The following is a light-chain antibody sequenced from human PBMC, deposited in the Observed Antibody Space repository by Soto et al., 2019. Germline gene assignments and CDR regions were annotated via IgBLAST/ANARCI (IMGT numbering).Light chain of an antibody. CDR3: QQYNSYSVT. CDR2: KAS. V-gene: IGKV1-5*03. J-gene: IGKJ2*01. Sequence: DIQMTQSPSTLSASVGDRVTITCRASQSISSWLAWYQQKPGKAPKLLIYKASSLESGVTSRFSGSGSGPEFTLTISSLQPDDCATYYCQQYNSYSVTFGKGTKLEIK. CDR1: QSISSW.